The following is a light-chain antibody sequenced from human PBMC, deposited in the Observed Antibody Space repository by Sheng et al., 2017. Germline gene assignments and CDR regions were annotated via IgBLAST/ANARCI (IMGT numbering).Light chain of an antibody. CDR3: QQYGTSYPT. CDR1: QHINSY. V-gene: IGKV1-9*01. J-gene: IGKJ5*01. Sequence: IQLTQSPSSLSASVGDSVTITCRAGQHINSYLAWYQQKPGRAPKLLIYATSSLQSGVPSRFSGSGSGTDFTLTISRLEPEDFAVYYCQQYGTSYPTFGQGRRLEIK. CDR2: ATS.